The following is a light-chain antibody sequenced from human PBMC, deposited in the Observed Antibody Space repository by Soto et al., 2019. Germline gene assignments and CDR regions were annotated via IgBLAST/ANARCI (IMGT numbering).Light chain of an antibody. J-gene: IGKJ1*01. CDR3: HQTYSTPPT. CDR1: QRVSTY. V-gene: IGKV1-39*01. Sequence: EMPHAPSSRSASVGDRVTLPCPASQRVSTYLNWFQQRPGKAPKLLMYATSTLESGVPSRFSGSASKTNFTLTISSLQPEDFATYYCHQTYSTPPTFGRGSKV. CDR2: ATS.